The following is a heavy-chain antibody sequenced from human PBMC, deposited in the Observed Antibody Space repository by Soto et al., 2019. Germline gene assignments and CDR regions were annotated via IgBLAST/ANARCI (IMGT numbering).Heavy chain of an antibody. D-gene: IGHD3-10*01. CDR1: GFTFRAYD. CDR2: ISFDGTKI. CDR3: VRDILRIPYGSGRFDP. V-gene: IGHV3-33*05. Sequence: GGSLRLSCVASGFTFRAYDMYWVRQSPGRGLEWVAMISFDGTKIHYADSVKGRFAISRDNGKNRLDLQMNSLRAEDTALYRCVRDILRIPYGSGRFDPWGLGTLVTVSS. J-gene: IGHJ5*02.